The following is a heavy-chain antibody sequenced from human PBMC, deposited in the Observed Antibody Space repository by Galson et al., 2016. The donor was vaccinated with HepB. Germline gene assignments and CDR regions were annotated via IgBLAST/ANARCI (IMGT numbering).Heavy chain of an antibody. D-gene: IGHD1-14*01. CDR2: IAGRSSTI. V-gene: IGHV3-11*01. CDR1: GFIFSDYY. J-gene: IGHJ4*02. Sequence: SLRLSCAASGFIFSDYYMSWIRQAPGKGLEWISYIAGRSSTIYQPDSGKGRFTVSRDNAKNSLFLQLDSLRAEDTAVYFCERDREPETPMPIFDHWGQGVLVTVST. CDR3: ERDREPETPMPIFDH.